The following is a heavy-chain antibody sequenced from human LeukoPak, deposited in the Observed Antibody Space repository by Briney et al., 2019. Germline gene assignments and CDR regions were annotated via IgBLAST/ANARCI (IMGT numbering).Heavy chain of an antibody. D-gene: IGHD1/OR15-1a*01. CDR2: SRNKANSYTT. V-gene: IGHV3-72*01. Sequence: HPGGSLRLSCTASGFAFSDRYIDWARQAPGKGLEWVGRSRNKANSYTTEYAASVKGRFTISRDESKNLLYLQKNSLTPEDTAVYYCTRCSTGTRLYYFDYWGQGTLVTVSS. J-gene: IGHJ4*02. CDR3: TRCSTGTRLYYFDY. CDR1: GFAFSDRY.